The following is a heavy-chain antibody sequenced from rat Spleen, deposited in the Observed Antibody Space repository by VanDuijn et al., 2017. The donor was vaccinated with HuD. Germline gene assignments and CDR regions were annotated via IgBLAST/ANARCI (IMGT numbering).Heavy chain of an antibody. CDR1: GFTFSDYY. Sequence: EVQLVESDGGLVQPGRSLKLSCAASGFTFSDYYMAWVRQAPTKGLEWVATISYDGSSTYYRDSVKGRFTISRDNAKSTLYLQMDSLRSEDTATYYCTTDSYSSWDFMDAWGQGASVTVSS. V-gene: IGHV5-20*01. D-gene: IGHD1-2*01. CDR3: TTDSYSSWDFMDA. J-gene: IGHJ4*01. CDR2: ISYDGSST.